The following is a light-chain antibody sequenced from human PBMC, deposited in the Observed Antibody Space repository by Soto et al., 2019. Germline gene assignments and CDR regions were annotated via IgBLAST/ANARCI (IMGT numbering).Light chain of an antibody. V-gene: IGLV1-40*01. J-gene: IGLJ1*01. CDR1: SSNVGTGYD. CDR2: SDS. CDR3: QSYDSSLSTYV. Sequence: QSVLTQPPSVSGAPGQRVTISCTGSSSNVGTGYDVHWYQQLPGTAPKVLIYSDSYRPSGVPDRFSGSKSGTSASLAITGLQAEDEADYYCQSYDSSLSTYVFGTGTKVTVL.